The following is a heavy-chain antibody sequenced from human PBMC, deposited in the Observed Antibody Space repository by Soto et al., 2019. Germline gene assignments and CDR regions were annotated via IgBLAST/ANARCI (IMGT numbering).Heavy chain of an antibody. J-gene: IGHJ4*02. CDR3: AAWSHSHWFDY. CDR1: GLSIDTYW. V-gene: IGHV3-7*05. D-gene: IGHD1-1*01. CDR2: IKYDDSEK. Sequence: EVQLVESGGDSVQPGGSLRLSCLVSGLSIDTYWMGWVRQFPDKGLEWVANIKYDDSEKPYMDSVEGRFTISRDNDKNTLFLQMTRLRFEDTAIYYCAAWSHSHWFDYWCRGTLVTVSS.